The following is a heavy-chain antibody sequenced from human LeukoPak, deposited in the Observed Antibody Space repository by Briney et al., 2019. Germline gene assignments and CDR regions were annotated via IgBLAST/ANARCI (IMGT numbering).Heavy chain of an antibody. V-gene: IGHV4-59*01. Sequence: SETLSLTCTVSGGSISSYYWSWIRQPPGKGLEWIGYIYYSGSTNYNPSLKSRVTISVDTSKNQFSLKLSSVTAADTAVYYCAVSSGSYNWFDPWGQGTLVTVSS. CDR1: GGSISSYY. D-gene: IGHD3-22*01. J-gene: IGHJ5*02. CDR3: AVSSGSYNWFDP. CDR2: IYYSGST.